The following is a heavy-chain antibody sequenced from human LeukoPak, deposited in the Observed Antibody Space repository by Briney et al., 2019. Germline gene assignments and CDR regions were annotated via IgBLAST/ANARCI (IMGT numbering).Heavy chain of an antibody. CDR1: GFTFSSYG. Sequence: GRSLRLSCAASGFTFSSYGMHWVRQAPGKGLEWVAVISYDGSNKYYADSVKGRFTISRDNAKNTLYLQMNSLRAVDTAVYYCARVAIAAAQGRGSFNWFDPWGQGTLVTVSS. CDR2: ISYDGSNK. V-gene: IGHV3-30*03. J-gene: IGHJ5*02. CDR3: ARVAIAAAQGRGSFNWFDP. D-gene: IGHD6-13*01.